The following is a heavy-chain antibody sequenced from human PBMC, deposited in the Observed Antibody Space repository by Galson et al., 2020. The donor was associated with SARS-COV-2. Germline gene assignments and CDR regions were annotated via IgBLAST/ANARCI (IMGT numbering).Heavy chain of an antibody. CDR3: ARGQTASSWYGLLDWFDP. Sequence: SQTLSLTCAVYGGSFSGYYWSWIRQPPGKGLEWIGEINHSGSTNYNPSLKSRVTISVDTSKNQFSLKLSSVTAADTAVYYCARGQTASSWYGLLDWFDPWGQGTLVTVSS. V-gene: IGHV4-34*01. J-gene: IGHJ5*02. D-gene: IGHD6-13*01. CDR1: GGSFSGYY. CDR2: INHSGST.